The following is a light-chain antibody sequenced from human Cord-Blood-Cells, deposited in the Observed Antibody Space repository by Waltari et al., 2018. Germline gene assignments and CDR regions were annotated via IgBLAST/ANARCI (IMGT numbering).Light chain of an antibody. J-gene: IGLJ3*02. CDR2: EVS. CDR3: CSYAGSSTFGV. V-gene: IGLV2-23*02. CDR1: SSAVGSYNL. Sequence: QSALTQPASVSGSPGQSIPISCTGTSSAVGSYNLVSWYQQHPGKAPKLMIYEVSKRPSGVSNRFSGSKSGNTASLTISGLQAEDEADYYCCSYAGSSTFGVFGGGTKLTVL.